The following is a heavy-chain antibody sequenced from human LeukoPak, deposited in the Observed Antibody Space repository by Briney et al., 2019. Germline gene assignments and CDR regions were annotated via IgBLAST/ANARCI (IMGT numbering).Heavy chain of an antibody. CDR2: ISAYNGNT. Sequence: ASVTVSCKASGYTFTSYGISWVRQAPGQGLEWMGWISAYNGNTNYAQKLQGRVTMTTDTSTSTACMELRSLRSDDTAVYYCAGDGYRSSTSCYTNWFDPWGQGTLVTVSS. CDR1: GYTFTSYG. CDR3: AGDGYRSSTSCYTNWFDP. J-gene: IGHJ5*02. V-gene: IGHV1-18*01. D-gene: IGHD2-2*02.